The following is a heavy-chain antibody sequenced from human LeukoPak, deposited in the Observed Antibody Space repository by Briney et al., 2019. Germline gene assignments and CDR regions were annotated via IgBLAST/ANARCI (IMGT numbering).Heavy chain of an antibody. Sequence: SGGSLKLCATAGGFTLSNAWKSCVLQAPFEGLKWPCGIKCKTGFGTKDYSPPVKGRFSISRDDSKNTLYLQINRLKTEDTAVYYCTTYYSISWYTLFEYYYYMDVWGKGTTVTVSS. CDR2: IKCKTGFGTK. J-gene: IGHJ6*03. V-gene: IGHV3-15*01. CDR1: GFTLSNAW. CDR3: TTYYSISWYTLFEYYYYMDV. D-gene: IGHD6-13*01.